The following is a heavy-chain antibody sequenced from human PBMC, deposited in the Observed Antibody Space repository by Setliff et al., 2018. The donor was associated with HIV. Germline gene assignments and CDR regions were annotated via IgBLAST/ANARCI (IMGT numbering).Heavy chain of an antibody. CDR3: AAPRGMSTILVY. Sequence: SETLSLTCAGYGGSLSGYHWSWIRQSPGKGLEWIGEINHSGSTNYNPSLKSRVIISIDTSKKQVSLKLTSVTAADTATYYCAAPRGMSTILVYWGQGSLVTVSS. V-gene: IGHV4-34*01. J-gene: IGHJ4*02. CDR1: GGSLSGYH. D-gene: IGHD3-9*01. CDR2: INHSGST.